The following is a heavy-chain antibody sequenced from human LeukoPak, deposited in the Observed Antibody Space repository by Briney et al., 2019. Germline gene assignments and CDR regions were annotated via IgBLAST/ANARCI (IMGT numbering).Heavy chain of an antibody. J-gene: IGHJ3*02. D-gene: IGHD3-22*01. CDR2: IWYDGSNK. CDR1: GFTFSSYG. Sequence: SGGSLRLSCAASGFTFSSYGMHWVRQAPGKGLEWVAVIWYDGSNKYYADSVKGRFTISRDNSKNTLYLQMNSLRAEDTAVYYCAREAYYYDSSGYYRDAFDIWGQRTMVTVSS. CDR3: AREAYYYDSSGYYRDAFDI. V-gene: IGHV3-33*01.